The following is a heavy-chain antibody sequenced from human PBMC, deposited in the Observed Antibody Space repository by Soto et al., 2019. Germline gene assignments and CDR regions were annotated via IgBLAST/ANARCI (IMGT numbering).Heavy chain of an antibody. J-gene: IGHJ3*02. CDR1: GGSFSGHY. CDR2: IYYSGST. D-gene: IGHD4-17*01. CDR3: ARRYGDAFDI. Sequence: SETLSLTCAVYGGSFSGHYWSWIRQPPGKGLEWIGYIYYSGSTNYNPSLKSRVTISVDTSKNQFSLKLSSVTAADTAVYYCARRYGDAFDIWGQGTMVTVSS. V-gene: IGHV4-59*08.